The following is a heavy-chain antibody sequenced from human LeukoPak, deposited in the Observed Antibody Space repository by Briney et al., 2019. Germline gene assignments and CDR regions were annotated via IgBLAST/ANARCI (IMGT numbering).Heavy chain of an antibody. J-gene: IGHJ3*02. Sequence: GGSLRLSCVTSGSTFSNHAMHWVRQGPGKGLEWVAVISDDGSSKFYADSVKGRFTISRDNSKNALFLQINSLRPEDTAVYYCARVVDLDAFDIWGQGTLVTISS. CDR2: ISDDGSSK. CDR3: ARVVDLDAFDI. D-gene: IGHD3-10*01. CDR1: GSTFSNHA. V-gene: IGHV3-30*04.